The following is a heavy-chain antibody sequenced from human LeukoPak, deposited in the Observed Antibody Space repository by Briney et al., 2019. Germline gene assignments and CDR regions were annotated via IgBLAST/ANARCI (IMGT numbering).Heavy chain of an antibody. CDR3: ARASGWYVFDY. CDR2: ISSSSSYI. V-gene: IGHV3-21*01. D-gene: IGHD6-19*01. Sequence: VSSISSSSSYIYYADSVKGRFTISRDNAKNSLYLQMNSLRAEDTAVYYCARASGWYVFDYWGQGTLVTVSS. J-gene: IGHJ4*02.